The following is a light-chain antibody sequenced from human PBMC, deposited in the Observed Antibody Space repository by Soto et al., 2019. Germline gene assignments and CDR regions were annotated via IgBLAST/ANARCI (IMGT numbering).Light chain of an antibody. CDR2: EVT. V-gene: IGLV2-23*02. CDR3: CSYAGNDIWV. Sequence: QSALTQPASVSGSPGQSITISCTGASSDVGTYNLVSWYQQHPGKAPKLVVFEVTKRPSGVSDRFSGSKSGNTASLTISGLQAEDESDYYCCSYAGNDIWVFGGGTQLTGL. CDR1: SSDVGTYNL. J-gene: IGLJ3*02.